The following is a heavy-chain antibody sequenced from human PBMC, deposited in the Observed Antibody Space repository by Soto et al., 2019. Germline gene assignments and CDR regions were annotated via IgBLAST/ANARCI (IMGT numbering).Heavy chain of an antibody. CDR1: GGSISSSSYY. V-gene: IGHV4-39*01. CDR3: ARLTRQTTGATKSFDY. J-gene: IGHJ4*02. Sequence: SETLSLTCTVSGGSISSSSYYWGWIRQPPGKGLEWIGSIYYSGSTYYNPSLKSRVTISVATSKNPFSLKLSAVTAADTAVYYCARLTRQTTGATKSFDYWGQGTLVTVSS. D-gene: IGHD4-17*01. CDR2: IYYSGST.